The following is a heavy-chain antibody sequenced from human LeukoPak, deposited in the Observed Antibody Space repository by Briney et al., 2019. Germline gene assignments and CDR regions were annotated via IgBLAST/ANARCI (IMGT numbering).Heavy chain of an antibody. CDR1: RGTFSSYA. CDR3: ARGPGGVLEWLFYAFDI. D-gene: IGHD3-3*01. Sequence: SMKVSCKASRGTFSSYAISWVRQAPGQGLEWMGGIIPIFGTANYAQKFQGRVTITADESTSTAYMELSSLRSEDTAVYYCARGPGGVLEWLFYAFDIWGQGTMVTASS. CDR2: IIPIFGTA. V-gene: IGHV1-69*13. J-gene: IGHJ3*02.